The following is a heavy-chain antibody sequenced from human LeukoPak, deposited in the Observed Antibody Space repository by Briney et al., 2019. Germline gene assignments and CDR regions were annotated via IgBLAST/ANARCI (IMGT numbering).Heavy chain of an antibody. D-gene: IGHD4-17*01. CDR3: ARQQGDHGDREFQDYMDV. J-gene: IGHJ6*03. CDR1: GGSISSGSYY. Sequence: PSETLSLTCTVSGGSISSGSYYWSWIRQPAGKGLEWIGRIYTSGSTNYNPSLKSRVTISVDTSKNQFSLKLSSVTAADTAVYYCARQQGDHGDREFQDYMDVWGKGTTVTISS. CDR2: IYTSGST. V-gene: IGHV4-61*02.